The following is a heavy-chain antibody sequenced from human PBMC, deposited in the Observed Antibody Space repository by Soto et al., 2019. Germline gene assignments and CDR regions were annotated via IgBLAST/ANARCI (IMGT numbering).Heavy chain of an antibody. CDR1: GGSFSGYY. Sequence: QVQLQQWGAGLLKPSETLSLTCAAYGGSFSGYYWSWIRQPPGKGLEWIGEINHSGSTNYNPSLKSRVTISVDTSKNQFSLKLSSVTAADTAVYYCARGLPFFIRGRNWFDPWGQGTLVTVSS. CDR2: INHSGST. CDR3: ARGLPFFIRGRNWFDP. J-gene: IGHJ5*02. V-gene: IGHV4-34*01. D-gene: IGHD3-16*01.